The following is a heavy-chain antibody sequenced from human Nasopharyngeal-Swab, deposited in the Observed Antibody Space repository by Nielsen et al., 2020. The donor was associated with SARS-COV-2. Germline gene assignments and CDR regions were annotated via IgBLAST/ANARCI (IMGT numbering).Heavy chain of an antibody. V-gene: IGHV4-59*01. CDR2: IYYSGST. J-gene: IGHJ4*02. Sequence: WIRQPPGKGLEWIGYIYYSGSTNYNPSLKSRVAISVDTSKNQFSLKLSSVTAADTAVYYCARDLDSSSWYPYYFDYWGQGTLVTVSS. D-gene: IGHD6-13*01. CDR3: ARDLDSSSWYPYYFDY.